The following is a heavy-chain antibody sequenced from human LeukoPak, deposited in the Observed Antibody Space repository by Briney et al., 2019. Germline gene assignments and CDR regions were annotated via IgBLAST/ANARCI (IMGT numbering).Heavy chain of an antibody. J-gene: IGHJ6*03. CDR3: ERVTVTGTTYYYYYMDV. Sequence: GGSLRLSCAASGFTFSSYGMHWVRQAPGKGLEWVAVIWYDGSNKYYADSVKGRFTISRDNSKNTLYLQMNSLRAEDTAVYYCERVTVTGTTYYYYYMDVWGKGTTVTVSS. CDR2: IWYDGSNK. D-gene: IGHD1-7*01. V-gene: IGHV3-33*01. CDR1: GFTFSSYG.